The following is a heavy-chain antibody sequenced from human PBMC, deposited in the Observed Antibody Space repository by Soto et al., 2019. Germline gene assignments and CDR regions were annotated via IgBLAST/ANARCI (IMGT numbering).Heavy chain of an antibody. D-gene: IGHD6-19*01. J-gene: IGHJ4*02. V-gene: IGHV3-43*01. CDR1: GFTFDDYT. CDR3: AKWSSGWFAFDY. CDR2: ISWDGGST. Sequence: GGSLRLSCAASGFTFDDYTMHWVRQAPGKGLEWVSLISWDGGSTYYADSVKGRFTISRDNSKNSLYLQMNSLRTEDTALYYCAKWSSGWFAFDYWGQGTLVTVSS.